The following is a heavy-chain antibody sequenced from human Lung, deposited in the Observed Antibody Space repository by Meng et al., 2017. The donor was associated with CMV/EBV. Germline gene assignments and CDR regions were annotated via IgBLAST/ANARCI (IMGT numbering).Heavy chain of an antibody. J-gene: IGHJ5*02. CDR2: MNPNSGNT. V-gene: IGHV1-8*01. D-gene: IGHD2-15*01. Sequence: GEVKRPGASVKGSCKAPGYTFTSYDINWVRQATGQGLEWMGWMNPNSGNTGYAQKFQGRVTMTRNTSISTAYMELSSLRSEDTAVYYCARGYCSGGSCPVFDPWGQGTLVTVSS. CDR3: ARGYCSGGSCPVFDP. CDR1: GYTFTSYD.